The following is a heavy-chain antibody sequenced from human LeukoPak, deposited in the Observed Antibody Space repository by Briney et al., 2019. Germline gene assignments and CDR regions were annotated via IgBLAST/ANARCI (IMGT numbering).Heavy chain of an antibody. Sequence: GGSLRLSCAASGFTFSSYEMNWVRQAPGKGLEWVSYISSSGSTIYYADSVKGRFTISRDNAKNSLYLQMNSLRAEDTAVYYCATYYYDSSGYYYEAWYFDLWGRGTLVTVSS. CDR1: GFTFSSYE. CDR3: ATYYYDSSGYYYEAWYFDL. J-gene: IGHJ2*01. CDR2: ISSSGSTI. D-gene: IGHD3-22*01. V-gene: IGHV3-48*03.